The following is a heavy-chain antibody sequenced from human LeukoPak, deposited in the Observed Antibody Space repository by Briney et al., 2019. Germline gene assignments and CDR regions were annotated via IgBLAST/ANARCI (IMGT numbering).Heavy chain of an antibody. V-gene: IGHV3-48*03. Sequence: QPGGSLRLSCAASGFTFSSYEMNWVRQAPGKGLEWVSYISGGGSTIYYADSVKGRFTISRDNAKNSLYLHMNSLRAEDTAVYYCAGEQHQAGCFDSWGQGTLVTVSS. J-gene: IGHJ4*02. CDR2: ISGGGSTI. D-gene: IGHD6-13*01. CDR3: AGEQHQAGCFDS. CDR1: GFTFSSYE.